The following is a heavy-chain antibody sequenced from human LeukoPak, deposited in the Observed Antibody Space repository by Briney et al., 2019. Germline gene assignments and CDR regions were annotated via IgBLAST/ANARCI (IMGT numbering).Heavy chain of an antibody. Sequence: GGSLRLSCAVSGITLSNYGMSWVRQAPGKGLEWVAGISDSGARTKYADSVKGRFTISRDNSKNTLYLQMNSLRAEDTAVYFCARRGLVIRVILVGFHKEAYYFDSWGQGALVTVSS. D-gene: IGHD3-22*01. V-gene: IGHV3-23*01. CDR3: ARRGLVIRVILVGFHKEAYYFDS. CDR1: GITLSNYG. J-gene: IGHJ4*02. CDR2: ISDSGART.